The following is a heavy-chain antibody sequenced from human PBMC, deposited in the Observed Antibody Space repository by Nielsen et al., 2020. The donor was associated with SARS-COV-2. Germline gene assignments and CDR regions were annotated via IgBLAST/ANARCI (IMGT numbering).Heavy chain of an antibody. J-gene: IGHJ6*03. D-gene: IGHD2-2*01. CDR3: ARGDLVVVPSPILGLGPFFYYFYLDV. Sequence: SKTLSLTCAVSGGSVSSNDWWTWVRQSPGKGLEWIGEVSHSGSINYNPSLKSRVTLSMDKSKRQFSLRLTSVSAADTAVYFCARGDLVVVPSPILGLGPFFYYFYLDVWGKGTTVIVSS. CDR2: VSHSGSI. V-gene: IGHV4-4*02. CDR1: GGSVSSNDW.